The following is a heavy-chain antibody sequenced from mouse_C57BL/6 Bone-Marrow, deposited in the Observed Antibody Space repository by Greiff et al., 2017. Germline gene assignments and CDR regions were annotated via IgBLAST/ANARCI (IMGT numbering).Heavy chain of an antibody. CDR1: GYTFTSYW. CDR3: ASGYGKEDY. Sequence: QVQLQQSGAELVKPGASVKMSCKASGYTFTSYWITWVKQRPGQGLEWIGDIYPGSGCTNYHENLKSKATLTADTSSITAYMQLSSLTSADSAVYDCASGYGKEDYWGQGTTLTVSA. D-gene: IGHD2-10*02. CDR2: IYPGSGCT. V-gene: IGHV1-55*01. J-gene: IGHJ2*01.